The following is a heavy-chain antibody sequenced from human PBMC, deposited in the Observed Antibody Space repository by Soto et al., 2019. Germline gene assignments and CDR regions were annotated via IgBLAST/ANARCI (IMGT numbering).Heavy chain of an antibody. V-gene: IGHV4-31*03. CDR1: GGSIRSGGYY. CDR2: IYYSGST. J-gene: IGHJ5*02. CDR3: ARSVSP. Sequence: QVQLQESGPGLVKPSQTLSLTCTVSGGSIRSGGYYWTWLRQHPGKGLEWSGYIYYSGSTYYNPSLKRRVTISGDTSKHQFSLKLSSGTAADTAVYYWARSVSPWGKGTLVTVSS.